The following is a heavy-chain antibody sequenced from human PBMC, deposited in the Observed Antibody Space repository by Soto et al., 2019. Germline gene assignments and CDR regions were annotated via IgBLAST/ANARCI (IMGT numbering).Heavy chain of an antibody. J-gene: IGHJ5*01. D-gene: IGHD3-10*01. CDR3: ARRERYYGSPGWFDP. CDR1: GASIYHFAFY. CDR2: VYYNENT. V-gene: IGHV4-39*01. Sequence: SETLSLTCSVSGASIYHFAFYWAWMRQPTGQGLERIGTVYYNENTSYNPSLKSRVAISVDTAKNQFSLNLRSVTAADTAIYFCARRERYYGSPGWFDPWGQGTLGTVSS.